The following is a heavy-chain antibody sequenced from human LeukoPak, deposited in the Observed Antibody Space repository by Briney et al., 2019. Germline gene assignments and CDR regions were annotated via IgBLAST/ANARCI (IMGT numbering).Heavy chain of an antibody. CDR3: ARNLWFGESSDAFDM. CDR1: GYTFTSYA. CDR2: MNPNSGNT. D-gene: IGHD3-10*01. V-gene: IGHV1-8*03. Sequence: ASVKVSCKASGYTFTSYAMNWVRQATGQGLEWMGWMNPNSGNTGYAQKFQGRVTITRNTSISTAYMELSSLRSDDTAVYYCARNLWFGESSDAFDMWGQGTMVTVSS. J-gene: IGHJ3*02.